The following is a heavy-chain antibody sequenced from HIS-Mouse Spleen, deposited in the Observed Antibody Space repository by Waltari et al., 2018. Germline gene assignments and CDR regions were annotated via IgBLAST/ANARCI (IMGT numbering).Heavy chain of an antibody. D-gene: IGHD6-13*01. CDR3: AREIPYSSSWYDWYFDL. Sequence: QLQLQESGPGLVKPSETLSLTCTVSGGSISSSSYYWGWIRQPPGKGLEWIGRIYYSGSTYCNPSLKRRVTRSVDTSKNQFSLKLSSVTAADTAVYYCAREIPYSSSWYDWYFDLWGRGTLVTVSS. J-gene: IGHJ2*01. CDR1: GGSISSSSYY. CDR2: IYYSGST. V-gene: IGHV4-39*07.